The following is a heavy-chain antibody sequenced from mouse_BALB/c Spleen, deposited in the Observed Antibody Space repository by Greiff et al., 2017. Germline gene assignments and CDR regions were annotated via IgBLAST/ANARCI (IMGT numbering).Heavy chain of an antibody. Sequence: VQLVESGPELEKPGASVKISCKASGYSFTDYYINWVKQRTGQGLEWIGEIYPGSGNTYYNEKFKGKATLTADKSSSTAYMQLSSLTSEDSAVYFCAKTGSYAMDYWGQGTSVTVSS. CDR1: GYSFTDYY. D-gene: IGHD4-1*01. CDR3: AKTGSYAMDY. CDR2: IYPGSGNT. J-gene: IGHJ4*01. V-gene: IGHV1-77*01.